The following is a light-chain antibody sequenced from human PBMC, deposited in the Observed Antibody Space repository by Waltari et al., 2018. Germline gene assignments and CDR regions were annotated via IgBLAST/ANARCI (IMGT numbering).Light chain of an antibody. CDR2: GAS. J-gene: IGKJ1*01. V-gene: IGKV3-15*01. Sequence: EIVMTQSPATLSVSPGVRATLSCRASQSVSSNLAWYQQKPGQAPRLLIYGASTRATGIPARFSGSWSGTEFTLTISSLQSEDFAVYYCQQYNNWPPWTFGQGTKVEIK. CDR1: QSVSSN. CDR3: QQYNNWPPWT.